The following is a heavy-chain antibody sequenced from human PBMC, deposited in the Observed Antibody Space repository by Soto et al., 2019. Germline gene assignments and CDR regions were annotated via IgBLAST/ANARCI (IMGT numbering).Heavy chain of an antibody. V-gene: IGHV1-69*13. D-gene: IGHD1-26*01. CDR3: AREVPLNSGSYLGPFDY. CDR2: IIPIFGTA. CDR1: GGTFSSYA. Sequence: SVKVSCKASGGTFSSYAISWVRQAPGQGLEWMGGIIPIFGTASYAQKFQGRVTITADESTSTAYMELSSLRSEDTAVYYCAREVPLNSGSYLGPFDYWGQGTLVTVSS. J-gene: IGHJ4*02.